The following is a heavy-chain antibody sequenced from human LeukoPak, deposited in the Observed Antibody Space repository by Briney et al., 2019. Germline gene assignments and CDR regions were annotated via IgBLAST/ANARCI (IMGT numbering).Heavy chain of an antibody. CDR1: GFTVSSNY. J-gene: IGHJ4*02. Sequence: GGSLRLSCAASGFTVSSNYMSWVRQAPGKGLEWVSVIYSCGSTYYADSVKGRFTISRDNSKYTLYLQMNSLRAEDTAVYYCAKQHAATGGYFDYWGQGTLVTVSS. D-gene: IGHD3-16*01. CDR3: AKQHAATGGYFDY. V-gene: IGHV3-66*04. CDR2: IYSCGST.